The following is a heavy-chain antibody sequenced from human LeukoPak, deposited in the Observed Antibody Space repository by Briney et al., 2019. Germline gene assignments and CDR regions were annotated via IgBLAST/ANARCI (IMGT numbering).Heavy chain of an antibody. D-gene: IGHD3-3*01. V-gene: IGHV4-59*08. CDR3: ARLRFMEGAYYFDY. CDR2: IYYSGST. CDR1: GGSISSYY. Sequence: SETLSLTCTVSGGSISSYYWSWIRQPPGKGLEWIGYIYYSGSTNYNPSLKSRVTISVDTSKNQFSLKLSSVTAADTAVYYCARLRFMEGAYYFDYWGRGTLVTVSS. J-gene: IGHJ4*02.